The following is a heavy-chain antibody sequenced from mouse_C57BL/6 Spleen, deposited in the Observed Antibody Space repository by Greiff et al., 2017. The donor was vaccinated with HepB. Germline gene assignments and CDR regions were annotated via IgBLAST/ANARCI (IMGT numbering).Heavy chain of an antibody. V-gene: IGHV1-9*01. D-gene: IGHD2-1*01. CDR3: ARGLIYYGNYVYFDY. CDR1: GYTFTGYW. J-gene: IGHJ2*01. Sequence: VQLQQSGAELMKPGASVKLSCKATGYTFTGYWIEWVKQRPGHGLEWIGELLPGSGSTNYNEKFKGKATFTADTSSNTAYMQLSSLTTEDSAIYYCARGLIYYGNYVYFDYWGQGTTLTVSS. CDR2: LLPGSGST.